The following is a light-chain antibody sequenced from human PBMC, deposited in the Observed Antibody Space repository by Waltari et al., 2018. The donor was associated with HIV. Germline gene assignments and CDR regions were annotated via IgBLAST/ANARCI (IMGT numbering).Light chain of an antibody. Sequence: VVMTQSPLSLPVTLGQPASISCRSSQSLVYTDGNTYLSWFQQRPGQSPRRLIYKVSNRDSGVPARFSGSGSGTDFTLTISSLEPEDFAVYYCQQRDNWPPAPTFGGGTKVEI. V-gene: IGKV2-30*01. CDR3: QQRDNWPPAPT. CDR1: QSLVYTDGNTY. CDR2: KVS. J-gene: IGKJ4*01.